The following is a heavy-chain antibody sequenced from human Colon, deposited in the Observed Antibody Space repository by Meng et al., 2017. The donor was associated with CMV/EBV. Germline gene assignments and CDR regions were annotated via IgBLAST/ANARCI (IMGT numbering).Heavy chain of an antibody. CDR3: AKSAPGKGFDP. CDR2: ISFEGSNQ. V-gene: IGHV3-30-3*02. J-gene: IGHJ5*02. D-gene: IGHD4-23*01. CDR1: GIAFSTYA. Sequence: SCAAAGIAFSTYAMHWLRQAPGKGLEWVAFISFEGSNQYYADSVEGRFTIPRDNSKSTVFLQMNSLRAEDTAVYYCAKSAPGKGFDPWGQGTLVTVSS.